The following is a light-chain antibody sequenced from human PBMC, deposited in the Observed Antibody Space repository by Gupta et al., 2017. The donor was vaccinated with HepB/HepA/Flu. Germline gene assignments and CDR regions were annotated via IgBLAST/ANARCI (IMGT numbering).Light chain of an antibody. J-gene: IGKJ3*01. CDR2: DAS. CDR1: RSVSSY. V-gene: IGKV3-11*01. CDR3: QQRSDWPVT. Sequence: HAPATLSLSPGERATLSCRSSRSVSSYLAWYQQKPGQAPRLLIYDASNRATGIPARFSGSGSGTAFTLTISRLEPEDFAVYYCQQRSDWPVTFGSGTKVEIK.